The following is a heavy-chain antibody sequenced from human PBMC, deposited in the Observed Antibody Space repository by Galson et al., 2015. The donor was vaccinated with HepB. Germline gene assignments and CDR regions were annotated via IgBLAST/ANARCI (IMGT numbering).Heavy chain of an antibody. CDR2: ISAYNGNT. V-gene: IGHV1-18*01. Sequence: SVKVSCKASGYTFTSYGISWVRQAPGQGLEWMGWISAYNGNTNYAQKLQGRVTMTTDTSTSTAYMELRSLRSDDTAVYYCVRDQERGGAAAGKGNFDCWGQGTLVTVSS. D-gene: IGHD6-13*01. CDR1: GYTFTSYG. CDR3: VRDQERGGAAAGKGNFDC. J-gene: IGHJ4*02.